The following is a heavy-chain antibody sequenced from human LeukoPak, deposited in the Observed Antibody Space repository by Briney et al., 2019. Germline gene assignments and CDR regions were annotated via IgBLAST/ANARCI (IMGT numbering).Heavy chain of an antibody. Sequence: SQTLSLTCAISGDSVSSNSAAWNWIRQSPSRGLEWLGRTYYRSKWYNDYAVSVKSRITIKPDTSKNQFSLKLSSVTAADTAVYYCARESPRLLWFGEWYNWFDPWGQGTLVTVSS. D-gene: IGHD3-10*01. J-gene: IGHJ5*02. CDR2: TYYRSKWYN. V-gene: IGHV6-1*01. CDR3: ARESPRLLWFGEWYNWFDP. CDR1: GDSVSSNSAA.